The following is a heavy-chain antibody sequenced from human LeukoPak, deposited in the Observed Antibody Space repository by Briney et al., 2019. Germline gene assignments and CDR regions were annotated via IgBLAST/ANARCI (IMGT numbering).Heavy chain of an antibody. J-gene: IGHJ4*02. D-gene: IGHD1-1*01. V-gene: IGHV4-59*01. CDR2: VYYSGST. CDR3: AREGGTTVDY. Sequence: SETLSLTCTVSGGSLSGFYWSWIRQPPGKGLEWIGYVYYSGSTTYNPSLKSRVTISVDTSKNQFSLKLSSVTAADTAVYYCAREGGTTVDYWGQGTLVTVSS. CDR1: GGSLSGFY.